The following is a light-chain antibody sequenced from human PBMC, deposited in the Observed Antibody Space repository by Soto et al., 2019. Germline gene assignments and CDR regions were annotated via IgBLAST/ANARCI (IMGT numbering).Light chain of an antibody. CDR3: QQYGSSPQLT. Sequence: VLTQSPGTLSLSPGERTTLSCRASQSVSSSYLAWYQQKPGQAPRLLIYGASSRATGIPDRFSGSGSGTDFTLTISRLEPEDFAVYYCQQYGSSPQLTFGQGTRLETK. V-gene: IGKV3-20*01. CDR1: QSVSSSY. CDR2: GAS. J-gene: IGKJ5*01.